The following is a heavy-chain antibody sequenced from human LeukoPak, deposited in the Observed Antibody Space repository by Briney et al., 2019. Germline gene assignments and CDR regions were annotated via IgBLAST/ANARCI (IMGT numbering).Heavy chain of an antibody. CDR1: GFTFSSYG. D-gene: IGHD2-21*02. CDR2: IRYDGSNK. CDR3: AKDRLPNASGDY. Sequence: PGGSLRLSCAASGFTFSSYGMHWVRQAPGKGLEWVAFIRYDGSNKYYADSVKGRFTISRDNSKNTLYLQMNSLRAEDTAVYYCAKDRLPNASGDYWCQGILVNVSS. V-gene: IGHV3-30*02. J-gene: IGHJ4*02.